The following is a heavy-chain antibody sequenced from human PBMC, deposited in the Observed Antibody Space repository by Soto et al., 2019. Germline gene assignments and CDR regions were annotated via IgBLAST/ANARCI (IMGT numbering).Heavy chain of an antibody. Sequence: PSETLSLTCTVSGGSISSSSYYWGWIRQPPGKGLEWIGSIYYSGSTYYNPSLKSRVTISVDTSKNQFSLKLSSVTAADTAVYYCATKGREYYYDSSGFDYWGQGTLVTVSS. CDR3: ATKGREYYYDSSGFDY. V-gene: IGHV4-39*01. CDR1: GGSISSSSYY. D-gene: IGHD3-22*01. CDR2: IYYSGST. J-gene: IGHJ4*02.